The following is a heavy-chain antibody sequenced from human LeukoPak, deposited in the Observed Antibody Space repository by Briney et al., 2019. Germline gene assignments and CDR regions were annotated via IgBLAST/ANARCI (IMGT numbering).Heavy chain of an antibody. CDR2: IKPDGSEI. CDR3: ARDSGWNYDY. D-gene: IGHD1-7*01. V-gene: IGHV3-7*01. CDR1: GFSFSRYW. J-gene: IGHJ4*02. Sequence: GGSLRLSREASGFSFSRYWMSWVRQAPVRGLEWVANIKPDGSEIYYVDSVKGRFTISRDNAKNAVYLHMNSLRAEDTAVYYCARDSGWNYDYWGQGTLVTVSS.